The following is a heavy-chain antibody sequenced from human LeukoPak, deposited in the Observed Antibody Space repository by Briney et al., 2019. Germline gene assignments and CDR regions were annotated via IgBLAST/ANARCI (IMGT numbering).Heavy chain of an antibody. CDR1: GFTFSSYA. D-gene: IGHD3-10*01. V-gene: IGHV3-21*01. Sequence: KAGGSLRLSCAASGFTFSSYAMSWVRQAPGKGLEWVSSISSSSSYIYYADSVKGRFTISRDNAKNSLYLQMNSLRAEDTAVYYCARGSEILWFGELTKPYYFDYWGQGTLVTVSS. CDR3: ARGSEILWFGELTKPYYFDY. J-gene: IGHJ4*02. CDR2: ISSSSSYI.